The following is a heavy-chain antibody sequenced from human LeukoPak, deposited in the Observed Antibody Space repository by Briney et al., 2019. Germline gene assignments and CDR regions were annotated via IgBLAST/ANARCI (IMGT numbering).Heavy chain of an antibody. CDR2: IYYSGTT. CDR1: NGSISTYY. D-gene: IGHD3-9*01. Sequence: PSETLSLTCTVSNGSISTYYWSWIRQPPGKGLEWIGYIYYSGTTNRNPSLKSRVTMSLDTSKNQFSLKLSSVTAADTAVYYCARWVRYFDWLVYFDYWGQGTLVTVSS. V-gene: IGHV4-59*01. J-gene: IGHJ4*02. CDR3: ARWVRYFDWLVYFDY.